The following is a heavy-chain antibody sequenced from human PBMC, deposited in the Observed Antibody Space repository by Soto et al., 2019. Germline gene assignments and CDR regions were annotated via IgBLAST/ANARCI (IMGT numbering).Heavy chain of an antibody. CDR1: GFTFSSYW. CDR3: ARLSPTAYQLLPFYYYYYMDV. CDR2: IKQDGSEK. Sequence: GGSLRLSCAASGFTFSSYWMSWVRQAPGKGLEWVANIKQDGSEKYYVDSVKGRFTISRDNAKNSLYLQMNSLRAEDTAVYYCARLSPTAYQLLPFYYYYYMDVWGKGTTVTVSS. J-gene: IGHJ6*03. D-gene: IGHD2-2*01. V-gene: IGHV3-7*01.